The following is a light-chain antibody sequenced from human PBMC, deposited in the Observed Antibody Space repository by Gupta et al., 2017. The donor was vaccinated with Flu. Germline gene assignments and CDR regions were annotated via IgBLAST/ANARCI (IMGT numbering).Light chain of an antibody. CDR2: AAS. V-gene: IGKV1-39*01. Sequence: DIQMTQSPSSLSASVGDRVTITCRPSQSITTYLNWYQQKPGKAPKILIYAASSLQSWVPSRFSGSGSGTEFTLTISRLQPEDFATYYCQQSDSSPFTFGQGTKREIK. J-gene: IGKJ2*01. CDR1: QSITTY. CDR3: QQSDSSPFT.